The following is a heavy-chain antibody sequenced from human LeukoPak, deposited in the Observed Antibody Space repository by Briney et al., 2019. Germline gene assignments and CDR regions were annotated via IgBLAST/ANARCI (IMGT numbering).Heavy chain of an antibody. CDR2: INHSGST. CDR1: GGSFSGYY. Sequence: SETLSLTRAVYGGSFSGYYWSWIRQPPGKGLEWIGEINHSGSTNYNPSLKSRVTISVDTSKNQFSPKLSSVTAADTAVYYCARGIVAAQRYYYYYMDVWGKGTTVTVSS. D-gene: IGHD6-19*01. J-gene: IGHJ6*03. V-gene: IGHV4-34*01. CDR3: ARGIVAAQRYYYYYMDV.